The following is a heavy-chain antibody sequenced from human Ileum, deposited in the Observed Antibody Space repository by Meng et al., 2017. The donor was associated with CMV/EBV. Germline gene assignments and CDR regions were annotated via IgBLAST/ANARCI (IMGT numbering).Heavy chain of an antibody. CDR1: GFTFNTYE. Sequence: GGSLRLSCAASGFTFNTYEMNWVRQAPGQGLEWVSHISTSGKTIYYADSVKGRFTISRDNAKNSLYLQMNSLRAEDTAVYYCARRYCSSTSCLIDYWVQGTLVTVSS. J-gene: IGHJ4*02. CDR3: ARRYCSSTSCLIDY. V-gene: IGHV3-48*03. D-gene: IGHD2-2*01. CDR2: ISTSGKTI.